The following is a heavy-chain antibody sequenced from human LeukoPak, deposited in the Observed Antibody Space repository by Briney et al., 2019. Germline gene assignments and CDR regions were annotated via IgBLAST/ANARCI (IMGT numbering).Heavy chain of an antibody. J-gene: IGHJ4*02. V-gene: IGHV3-30*04. CDR1: GFTFSSYA. CDR2: IPYDGSNK. Sequence: GGSLRLSCGASGFTFSSYAMHWVRQAPGKGLEWVAVIPYDGSNKDYADSVKGRFTISRDDSKNTLFLQMNSLRIDDTAVYYCARLKAVAGPHYYFDYWGQGTLVTVSS. D-gene: IGHD6-19*01. CDR3: ARLKAVAGPHYYFDY.